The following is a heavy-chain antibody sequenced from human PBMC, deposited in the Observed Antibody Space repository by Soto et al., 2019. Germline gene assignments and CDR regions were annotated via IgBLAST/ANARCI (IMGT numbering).Heavy chain of an antibody. D-gene: IGHD4-17*01. CDR2: IKAYSGNT. CDR3: AIADYGDNDY. Sequence: QLQLVQSGAEAKKPGASVKVSCKASGYTFPTSTISGVRQAPGQGREWMGWIKAYSGNTNYAQKLQGRVTMTTDTSTNTAYMELRSLTTDDTAIYYCAIADYGDNDYWGQGTLVTVSS. V-gene: IGHV1-18*01. CDR1: GYTFPTST. J-gene: IGHJ4*02.